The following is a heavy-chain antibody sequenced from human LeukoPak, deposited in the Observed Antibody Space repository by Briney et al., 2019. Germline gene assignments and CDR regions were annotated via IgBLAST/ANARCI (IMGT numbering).Heavy chain of an antibody. CDR1: AFIFSGHW. V-gene: IGHV3-23*01. Sequence: GGSLRLSCEGSAFIFSGHWMNWVRQAPGKGLEWVSTIYDDNTYYADSVKGRFAISTDNSKNTLYLQMNSLRVEDTAVYFCAARKVRGVWFYLDYWGQGTLVTVSS. CDR3: AARKVRGVWFYLDY. CDR2: IYDDNT. J-gene: IGHJ4*02. D-gene: IGHD3-10*01.